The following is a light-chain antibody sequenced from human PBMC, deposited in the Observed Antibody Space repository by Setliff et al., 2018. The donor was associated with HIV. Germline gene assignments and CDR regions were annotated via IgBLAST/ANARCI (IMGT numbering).Light chain of an antibody. Sequence: QSVLTQPPSASGSPGQSVTISCTGTSSDVGGYNYASWYRQYPGKAPKLMIYEVSKRPSGVPDRLSGSKSGNTASLTVSGLQVEDEADYYCSSYAGSNNYVFGTGTKVTVL. J-gene: IGLJ1*01. V-gene: IGLV2-8*01. CDR2: EVS. CDR3: SSYAGSNNYV. CDR1: SSDVGGYNY.